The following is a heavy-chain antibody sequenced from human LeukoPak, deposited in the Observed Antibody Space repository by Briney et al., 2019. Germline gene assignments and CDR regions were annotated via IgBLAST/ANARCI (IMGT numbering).Heavy chain of an antibody. CDR3: ARNRNIRGPREAFDY. J-gene: IGHJ4*02. CDR1: GYTFTSYG. D-gene: IGHD3-10*01. Sequence: ASVKVSCKASGYTFTSYGISWVRQAPGQGLEWMGWISAYNGNTNYAQKLQGRVTMTTDTSTSTAYMEPRSLRSEDTAVYYCARNRNIRGPREAFDYWGQGTLVTVSS. V-gene: IGHV1-18*01. CDR2: ISAYNGNT.